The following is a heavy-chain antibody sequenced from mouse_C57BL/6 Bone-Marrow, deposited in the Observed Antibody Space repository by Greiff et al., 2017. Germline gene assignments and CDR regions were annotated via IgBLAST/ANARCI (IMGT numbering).Heavy chain of an antibody. CDR3: TRNRWLLLWYFDV. Sequence: LQESGAELVRPGASVTLSCKASGYTFTDYEMHWVKQTPVHGLEWIGAIDPETGGTAYNQKFKGKAILTADKSSSTAYMELRSLTSEDSAVYYCTRNRWLLLWYFDVWGTGTTVTVSS. J-gene: IGHJ1*03. CDR2: IDPETGGT. D-gene: IGHD2-3*01. V-gene: IGHV1-15*01. CDR1: GYTFTDYE.